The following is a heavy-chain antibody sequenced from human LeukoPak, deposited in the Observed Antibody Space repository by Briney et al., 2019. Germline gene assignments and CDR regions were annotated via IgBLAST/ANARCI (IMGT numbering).Heavy chain of an antibody. D-gene: IGHD3-3*01. J-gene: IGHJ6*03. CDR3: TRRYDFWSGYYGYYYMDV. CDR2: IRSKANSYAT. Sequence: GGSLRLSCAASGFTFSGSAMHWVRQASGKGLEWVGRIRSKANSYATAYAASVKGRFTISRDDSKNTAYLQMNSLKTEDTAVYYCTRRYDFWSGYYGYYYMDVWGKGTTVTVSS. CDR1: GFTFSGSA. V-gene: IGHV3-73*01.